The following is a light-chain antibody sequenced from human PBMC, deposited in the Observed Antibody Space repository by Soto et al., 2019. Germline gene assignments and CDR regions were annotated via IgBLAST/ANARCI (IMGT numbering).Light chain of an antibody. CDR2: DAS. J-gene: IGKJ1*01. V-gene: IGKV1-5*01. Sequence: GARVPIHCRASQILSSWAWYQQKPGKAPNLLIYDASSLKNGVPSRFSGSGSGTEFTLTINSLQPDDFATYYCQQYNSYPWTFGQGTKVDIK. CDR1: QILSSW. CDR3: QQYNSYPWT.